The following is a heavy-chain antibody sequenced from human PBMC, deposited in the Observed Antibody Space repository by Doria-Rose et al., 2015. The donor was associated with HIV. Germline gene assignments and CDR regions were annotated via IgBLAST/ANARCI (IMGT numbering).Heavy chain of an antibody. J-gene: IGHJ4*02. CDR2: MFSDDER. CDR1: GVSLSSPGMG. D-gene: IGHD6-13*01. Sequence: QITLKESGPVLVEPTETLTLTCTVSGVSLSSPGMGVSWIRQPPGQALEWLANMFSDDERSYKTSLKSRLTIYRDTSNSQVVLTMTDMDPVDTASYYCARIKSSRWYHKYSFDFWGQGPLVIVSA. CDR3: ARIKSSRWYHKYSFDF. V-gene: IGHV2-26*01.